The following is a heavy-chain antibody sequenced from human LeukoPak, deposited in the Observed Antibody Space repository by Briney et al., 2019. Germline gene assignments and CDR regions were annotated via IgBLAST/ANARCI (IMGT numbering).Heavy chain of an antibody. V-gene: IGHV4-59*12. CDR3: AGCDSSGYYFPNWFDP. Sequence: SETLSLTCTVSGGSISSYYWSWIRQPPGKGLEWIGYIYYSGSTNYNPSLKSRVTISVDTSKNQFSLKLSSVTAADTAVYYCAGCDSSGYYFPNWFDPWGQGTLVTVSS. CDR1: GGSISSYY. D-gene: IGHD3-22*01. CDR2: IYYSGST. J-gene: IGHJ5*02.